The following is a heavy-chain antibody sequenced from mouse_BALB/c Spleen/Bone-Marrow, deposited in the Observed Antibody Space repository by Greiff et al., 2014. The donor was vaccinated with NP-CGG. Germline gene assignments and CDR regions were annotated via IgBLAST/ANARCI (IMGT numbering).Heavy chain of an antibody. CDR3: ARDRGLLRFDY. Sequence: EVMLVESGGGLVQPGGSLRLSCATSGFTFTDYYMSWVRQPPGKALEWLGFIRNKANGYTTEYSASVKGRFTISRDNSPSILYLQMNTLRAEDSATYYCARDRGLLRFDYWGQGTTLTVSS. D-gene: IGHD2-3*01. CDR1: GFTFTDYY. J-gene: IGHJ2*01. V-gene: IGHV7-3*02. CDR2: IRNKANGYTT.